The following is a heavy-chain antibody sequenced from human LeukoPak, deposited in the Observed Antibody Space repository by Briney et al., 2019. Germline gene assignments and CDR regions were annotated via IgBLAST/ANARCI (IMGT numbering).Heavy chain of an antibody. CDR2: INPGGGST. V-gene: IGHV1-46*01. D-gene: IGHD3-10*01. J-gene: IGHJ3*02. CDR1: GYTFTSYY. CDR3: ARVQGFGELFFAFDI. Sequence: ASVKVSCKASGYTFTSYYMHWVRQAPGQGLEWMGIINPGGGSTSYAQKFQGRVTMTRDTSTSTVYMELSSLRSEDTAVYYCARVQGFGELFFAFDIWGQGTMVTVSS.